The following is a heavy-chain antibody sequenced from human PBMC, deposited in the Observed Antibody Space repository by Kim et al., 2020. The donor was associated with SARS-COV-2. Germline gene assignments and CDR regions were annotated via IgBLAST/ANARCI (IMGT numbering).Heavy chain of an antibody. CDR1: GFTVSSNY. J-gene: IGHJ4*02. CDR3: ARDLLSSSSGY. Sequence: GGSLRLSCAASGFTVSSNYMSWVRQAPGKGLEWVSVIYSGGSTYYADSVKGRFTISRDNSKNTLYLQMNSLRAEDTAVYYCARDLLSSSSGYWGQGTLVTVSS. D-gene: IGHD6-6*01. V-gene: IGHV3-66*01. CDR2: IYSGGST.